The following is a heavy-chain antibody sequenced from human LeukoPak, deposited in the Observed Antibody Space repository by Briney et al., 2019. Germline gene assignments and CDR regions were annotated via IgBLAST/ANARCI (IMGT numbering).Heavy chain of an antibody. V-gene: IGHV4-30-4*01. CDR1: GGSISSGDYY. CDR3: ARDCSSTSCYVGYYGMDV. J-gene: IGHJ6*02. D-gene: IGHD2-2*01. CDR2: IYYSGST. Sequence: SETLSLTCTVSGGSISSGDYYWSWIRQPPGKGLEWIVYIYYSGSTYYNPSLKSRVTISVDTSKNQFSLKLSSVTAADTAVYYCARDCSSTSCYVGYYGMDVWGQGTTVTVSS.